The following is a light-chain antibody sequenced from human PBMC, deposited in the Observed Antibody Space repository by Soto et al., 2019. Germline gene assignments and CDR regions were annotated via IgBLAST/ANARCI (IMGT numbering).Light chain of an antibody. J-gene: IGKJ1*01. Sequence: EIVLTQSPGTQSLSPGERVTLSCRASQSVSSIYLAWYQQKPGQAPRLLIYGASTRATGIPDRFSGSGSGTEFTLTISSLQSEDFAVYYCHQYNNWPRTFGQGTKV. CDR2: GAS. V-gene: IGKV3D-15*01. CDR3: HQYNNWPRT. CDR1: QSVSSIY.